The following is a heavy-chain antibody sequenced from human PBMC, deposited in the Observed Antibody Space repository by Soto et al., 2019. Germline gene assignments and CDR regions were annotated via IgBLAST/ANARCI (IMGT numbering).Heavy chain of an antibody. D-gene: IGHD6-19*01. CDR1: GFTFSRYA. J-gene: IGHJ4*02. Sequence: EVQLLESGGGLVQPGGSLRLSCAASGFTFSRYAMSWVRQAPGKGLEWVSAISGSGGSTYYADSVKGRFTISRDKSKNTLYLQMTSLRAEDTAVYYCAKDSSGHSGWYLGYFDYWGQGTLVTVSS. CDR2: ISGSGGST. CDR3: AKDSSGHSGWYLGYFDY. V-gene: IGHV3-23*01.